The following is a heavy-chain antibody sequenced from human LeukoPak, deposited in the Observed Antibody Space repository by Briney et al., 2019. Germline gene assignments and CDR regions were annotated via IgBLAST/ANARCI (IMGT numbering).Heavy chain of an antibody. CDR2: IYPGDSDT. V-gene: IGHV5-51*01. J-gene: IGHJ4*02. CDR1: GYRFTSCW. CDR3: VRHGLGSSWFGFDY. Sequence: GESLKISCKVSGYRFTSCWIGWVRQMPGKGLEWMGVIYPGDSDTRYSPSFQGQVTISADKSISTAYLQWNSLKASDTAMYYCVRHGLGSSWFGFDYWGQGTLVTVSS. D-gene: IGHD6-13*01.